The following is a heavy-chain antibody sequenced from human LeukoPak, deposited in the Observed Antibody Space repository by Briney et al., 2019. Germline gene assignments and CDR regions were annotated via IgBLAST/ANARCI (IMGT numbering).Heavy chain of an antibody. CDR2: ISSSGTTT. CDR3: VRRGLIETEYLER. J-gene: IGHJ1*01. D-gene: IGHD3-10*01. Sequence: GGSPRLSCAASGFTFNTFSMNWVRQAPGKGPEWVSYISSSGTTTYYADSVKGRFTISRDNAKNSLFLQMNSLRAEDTAVYYCVRRGLIETEYLERWGQGTLVIVSS. CDR1: GFTFNTFS. V-gene: IGHV3-48*04.